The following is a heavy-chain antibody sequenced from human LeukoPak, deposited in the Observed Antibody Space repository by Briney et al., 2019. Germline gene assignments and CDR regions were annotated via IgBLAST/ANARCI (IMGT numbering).Heavy chain of an antibody. D-gene: IGHD3-3*01. Sequence: GGSLRLSCAASGFTFSGYNINWVRQAPGEGLGWVSCISSRNAYISYADSLKGRFTISRDNAKNSLYLQMNSLRAEDTAVYYCARADPYEDWGQGTLVTVSS. CDR3: ARADPYED. V-gene: IGHV3-21*01. CDR2: ISSRNAYI. J-gene: IGHJ4*02. CDR1: GFTFSGYN.